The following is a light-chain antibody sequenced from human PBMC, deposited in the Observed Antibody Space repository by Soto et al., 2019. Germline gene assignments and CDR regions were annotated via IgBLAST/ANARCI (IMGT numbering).Light chain of an antibody. CDR2: GAS. CDR1: QSVPSNY. Sequence: EIVLTQSPGTLSLSPGDRATLSCRASQSVPSNYVAWYQRKSGQAPRPLMFGASFRAAGVPDRFSGSGSGTDFTLTISRLEPEDFAVYHCQQYDSSTTFGQGTKV. V-gene: IGKV3-20*01. CDR3: QQYDSSTT. J-gene: IGKJ1*01.